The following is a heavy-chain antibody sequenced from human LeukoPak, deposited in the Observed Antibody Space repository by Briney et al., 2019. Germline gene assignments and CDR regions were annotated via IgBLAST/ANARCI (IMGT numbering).Heavy chain of an antibody. CDR2: ITPIIDSA. CDR1: GYTFTSSG. D-gene: IGHD1-26*01. J-gene: IGHJ5*02. CDR3: TRVNLRGSQYNWFDP. Sequence: ASVKVSCKASGYTFTSSGISWVRQAPGQGLEWMGKITPIIDSAKYSQKFRDRLTITGDSSTGTAYMELSSLTPEDTALYYCTRVNLRGSQYNWFDPWGQGTLVIVSS. V-gene: IGHV1-69*11.